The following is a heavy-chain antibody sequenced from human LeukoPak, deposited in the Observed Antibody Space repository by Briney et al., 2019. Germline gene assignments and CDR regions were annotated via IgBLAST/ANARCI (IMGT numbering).Heavy chain of an antibody. D-gene: IGHD3-22*01. CDR3: ARDYYDTSGALDY. CDR1: GYSISSGYY. J-gene: IGHJ4*02. V-gene: IGHV4-38-2*02. CDR2: IYHSGST. Sequence: SETLSLTCTVSGYSISSGYYWGWIRQPPGKGLEWIGSIYHSGSTYYNPSLKSRVTISVDTSKNQFSLKLSSVTAADTAVYSCARDYYDTSGALDYWGQGSLVTVSS.